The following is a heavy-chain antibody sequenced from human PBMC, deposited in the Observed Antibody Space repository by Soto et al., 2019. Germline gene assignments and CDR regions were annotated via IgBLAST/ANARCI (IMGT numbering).Heavy chain of an antibody. CDR2: INAGNGNT. CDR3: ARDLQYYYGSGIYYKVPSWFDP. V-gene: IGHV1-3*01. D-gene: IGHD3-10*01. CDR1: GYTFTSYA. Sequence: ASVKVSCKASGYTFTSYAMHWVRQAPGQRLEWMGWINAGNGNTKYSQKFQGRVTITRDTSASTAYMELGSLRSEDTAVYYCARDLQYYYGSGIYYKVPSWFDPGGQGTLVTVS. J-gene: IGHJ5*02.